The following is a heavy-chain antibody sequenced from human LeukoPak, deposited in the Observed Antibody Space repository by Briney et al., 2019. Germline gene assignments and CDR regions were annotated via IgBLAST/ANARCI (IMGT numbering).Heavy chain of an antibody. J-gene: IGHJ5*02. CDR2: IRYDGSNK. CDR3: ARDRVAVAAPNWFDP. V-gene: IGHV3-30*02. D-gene: IGHD6-19*01. Sequence: QPGGSLRLSCAASGFTFSSYGMHWVRQAPGKGLEWVAFIRYDGSNKYYADSVKGRFTISRDNSENSLYLQMNSLRAEDTAVYYCARDRVAVAAPNWFDPWGQGTLVTVSS. CDR1: GFTFSSYG.